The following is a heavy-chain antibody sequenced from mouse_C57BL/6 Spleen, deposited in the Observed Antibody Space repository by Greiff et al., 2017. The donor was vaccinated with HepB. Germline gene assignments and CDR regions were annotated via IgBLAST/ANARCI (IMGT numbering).Heavy chain of an antibody. CDR3: ARSRSTMITTGCFDD. CDR1: GYAFSSYW. CDR2: IYPGDGDT. J-gene: IGHJ2*01. Sequence: VQLQQSGAELVKPGASVKISCKASGYAFSSYWMNWVKQRPGKGLEWIGQIYPGDGDTNYNGKFKGKATLTADKSSSTAYMQLSSLTSEDSAVYFCARSRSTMITTGCFDDWGKGTTLTVSS. V-gene: IGHV1-80*01. D-gene: IGHD2-4*01.